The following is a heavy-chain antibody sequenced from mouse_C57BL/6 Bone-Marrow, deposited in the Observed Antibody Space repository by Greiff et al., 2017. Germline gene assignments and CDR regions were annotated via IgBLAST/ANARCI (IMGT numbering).Heavy chain of an antibody. CDR2: INPSSGYT. D-gene: IGHD3-1*01. CDR1: GYTFTSYT. J-gene: IGHJ2*01. CDR3: ARSGTGDY. V-gene: IGHV1-4*01. Sequence: VQLQQSGAELARPGASVKMSCKASGYTFTSYTLHWVKQRPGQGLEWIGYINPSSGYTKYNQKFKDKATLTADKSSSTAYMQLSSLTSEDSAVYYCARSGTGDYWGQGTTLTVSS.